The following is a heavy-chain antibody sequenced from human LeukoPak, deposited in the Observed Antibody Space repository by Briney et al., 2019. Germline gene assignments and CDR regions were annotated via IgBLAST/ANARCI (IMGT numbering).Heavy chain of an antibody. CDR2: IRSKANNYAT. CDR3: TRPSFDSSVSGVVY. J-gene: IGHJ4*02. Sequence: GGSLRLSCATSGFTFSGSAIHWVRQASGKGLEWVGRIRSKANNYATTDVASVRGRFTISRDDSKNTAYLQMNSLKTEDTAVYYCTRPSFDSSVSGVVYWGQGTLVTVSS. D-gene: IGHD3-22*01. V-gene: IGHV3-73*01. CDR1: GFTFSGSA.